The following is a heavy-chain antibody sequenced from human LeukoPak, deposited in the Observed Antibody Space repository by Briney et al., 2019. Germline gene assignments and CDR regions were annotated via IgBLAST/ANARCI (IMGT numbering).Heavy chain of an antibody. CDR1: GYSISSGYY. J-gene: IGHJ5*02. CDR2: IYTSGST. CDR3: ARAGPTRGYSKHNWFDP. V-gene: IGHV4-38-2*01. Sequence: SETLSLTCAVSGYSISSGYYWGWIRQPPGKGLEWIGRIYTSGSTNYNPSLKSRVTMSVDTSKNQFSLKLSSVTAADTAVYYCARAGPTRGYSKHNWFDPWGQGTLVTVSS. D-gene: IGHD6-13*01.